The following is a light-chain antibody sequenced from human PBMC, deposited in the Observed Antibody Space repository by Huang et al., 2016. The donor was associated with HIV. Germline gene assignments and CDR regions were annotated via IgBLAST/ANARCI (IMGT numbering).Light chain of an antibody. CDR1: QSISSW. Sequence: DIQMTQSPSTLSASVGDRVTITCRASQSISSWLAWYQQIPGKAPKLLIYKAYSLESGVQSRFNGSGSGTEFTLTINSLQPGDFATYYCQQSNSYPYTFGQGTKLEIK. CDR2: KAY. CDR3: QQSNSYPYT. J-gene: IGKJ2*01. V-gene: IGKV1-5*03.